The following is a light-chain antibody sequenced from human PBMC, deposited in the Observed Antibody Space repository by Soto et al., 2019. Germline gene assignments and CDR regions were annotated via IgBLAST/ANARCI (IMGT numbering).Light chain of an antibody. V-gene: IGKV1-5*01. CDR2: DAS. CDR3: QHYDSYPWS. Sequence: DIQMTQSPSTLSASVGDRVTITCRASQNINTWLAWYQQRPGTVPKLLIYDASTLVSGVPSRFSGFASGTEFTLTITSLQPEDFATYYCQHYDSYPWSFGQGTRVEI. CDR1: QNINTW. J-gene: IGKJ1*01.